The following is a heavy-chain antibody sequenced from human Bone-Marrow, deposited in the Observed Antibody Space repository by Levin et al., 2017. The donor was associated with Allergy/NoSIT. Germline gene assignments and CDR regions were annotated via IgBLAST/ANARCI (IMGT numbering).Heavy chain of an antibody. D-gene: IGHD6-19*01. CDR3: ASRIAVAGSESPLDY. J-gene: IGHJ4*02. V-gene: IGHV3-23*01. CDR1: GFIFSNYA. Sequence: ASVKVSCAASGFIFSNYAMSWVRQAPGKGLEWVSAIGASGGPTFYADSVKGRFTISRGDSKNTLYLQMDSLRAEDTAIYYCASRIAVAGSESPLDYWGQGIQVTVSS. CDR2: IGASGGPT.